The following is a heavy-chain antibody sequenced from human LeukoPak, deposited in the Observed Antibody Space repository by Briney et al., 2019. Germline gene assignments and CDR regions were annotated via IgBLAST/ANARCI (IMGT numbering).Heavy chain of an antibody. V-gene: IGHV3-21*01. J-gene: IGHJ4*02. D-gene: IGHD6-13*01. Sequence: GGSLSLSCAASGFTFSSYSMNWARQAPGKGLEWASSISSSSSYIYYSDSVKGRFTISRDNAKNSLYLQMNSLRAEDTAVYYCARDWVAAAGTGPSIDYWGQGTLVTVSS. CDR2: ISSSSSYI. CDR1: GFTFSSYS. CDR3: ARDWVAAAGTGPSIDY.